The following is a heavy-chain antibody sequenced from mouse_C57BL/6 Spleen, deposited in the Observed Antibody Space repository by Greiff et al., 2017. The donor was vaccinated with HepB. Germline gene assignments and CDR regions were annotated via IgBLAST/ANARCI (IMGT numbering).Heavy chain of an antibody. CDR3: TRERSPITTVVAPRYFDV. V-gene: IGHV1-15*01. Sequence: QVQLQQSGAELVRPGASVTLSCKASGYTFTDYEMHWVKQTPVHGLEWIGAIDPETGGTAYNQKFKGKAILTADKSSSTAYMELRSLTSEDSAVYYCTRERSPITTVVAPRYFDVWGTGTTVTVSS. CDR1: GYTFTDYE. CDR2: IDPETGGT. D-gene: IGHD1-1*01. J-gene: IGHJ1*03.